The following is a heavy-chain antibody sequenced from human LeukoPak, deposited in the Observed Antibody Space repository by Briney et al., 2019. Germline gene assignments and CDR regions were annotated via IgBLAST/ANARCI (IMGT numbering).Heavy chain of an antibody. CDR3: AKGAHFGLSRGDYFDY. V-gene: IGHV3-23*01. J-gene: IGHJ4*02. Sequence: GGSLRLSCAASGFTFSSYAMSWVRQAPGKGLEWVSAISGSGGSTYYADSVKGRFTISRDNSKNTLYLQMNSLRAEDTAVYYCAKGAHFGLSRGDYFDYWGQGTLVTVSS. CDR1: GFTFSSYA. CDR2: ISGSGGST. D-gene: IGHD3-3*01.